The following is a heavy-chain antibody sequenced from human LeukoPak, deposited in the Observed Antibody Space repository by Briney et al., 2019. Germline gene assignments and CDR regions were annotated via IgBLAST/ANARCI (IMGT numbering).Heavy chain of an antibody. CDR1: GFTSSSYN. CDR3: AKVSPSLNYYDSSGYYTRCYFDY. D-gene: IGHD3-22*01. CDR2: ISGSGGST. V-gene: IGHV3-23*01. Sequence: PGGSLRLSCAASGFTSSSYNTNWVRQRPGKGLEWVSAISGSGGSTYYPDSVKGRFTISRDNSKKTLYLKMNSLRAEDTAVYYCAKVSPSLNYYDSSGYYTRCYFDYWGQGTLVTVSS. J-gene: IGHJ4*02.